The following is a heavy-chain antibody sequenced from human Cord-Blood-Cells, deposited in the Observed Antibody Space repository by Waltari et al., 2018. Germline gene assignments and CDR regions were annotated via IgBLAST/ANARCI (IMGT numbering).Heavy chain of an antibody. CDR3: AMHERGYSYGYYYYYGMDV. V-gene: IGHV1-8*01. J-gene: IGHJ6*02. Sequence: QVQLVQSGAEVKKPGASVKVSCTASGYTFTSYDINWVRQATGQGLEWMGWMNPNSGNTGYAQKFQGRVTMTRNTSISTAYMELSSLRSEDTAVYYCAMHERGYSYGYYYYYGMDVWGQGTTVTVSS. CDR2: MNPNSGNT. CDR1: GYTFTSYD. D-gene: IGHD5-18*01.